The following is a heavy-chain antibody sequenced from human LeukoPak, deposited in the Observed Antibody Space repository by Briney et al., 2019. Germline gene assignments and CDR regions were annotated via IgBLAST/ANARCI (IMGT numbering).Heavy chain of an antibody. J-gene: IGHJ4*02. CDR2: IYYSGST. CDR3: ARGGRFQDY. CDR1: GGTISSGDYD. Sequence: PSETLSLTCTVSGGTISSGDYDWSWIRQPPGKGLEWIGYIYYSGSTYYNPSLKSRVTISVDTSKNQFSLKLSSVTAADTAVYYCARGGRFQDYWGQGTLVTVSS. V-gene: IGHV4-30-4*01.